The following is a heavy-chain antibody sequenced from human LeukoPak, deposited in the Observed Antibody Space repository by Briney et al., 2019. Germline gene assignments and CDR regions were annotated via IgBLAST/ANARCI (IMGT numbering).Heavy chain of an antibody. CDR1: GFPFSDFS. CDR2: TNSGGTST. J-gene: IGHJ4*02. D-gene: IGHD2-8*01. Sequence: GSLRLSRATSGFPFSDFSMSWVRQAPGKGLEWISTTNSGGTSTYYAESVKGRFTISRDNSKNTLYLQMSSLRVEDTAVYYCAKQSYARSLGEGGPGTLVSVSS. CDR3: AKQSYARSLGE. V-gene: IGHV3-23*01.